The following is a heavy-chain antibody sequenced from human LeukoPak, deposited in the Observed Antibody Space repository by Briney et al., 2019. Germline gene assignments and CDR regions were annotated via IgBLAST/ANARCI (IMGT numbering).Heavy chain of an antibody. CDR1: GASISSSSYY. CDR2: IYYSGST. V-gene: IGHV4-39*07. J-gene: IGHJ6*02. D-gene: IGHD2-15*01. Sequence: SETLSLTCTVSGASISSSSYYWGWIRQPPGKGLEWIGSIYYSGSTNYNPSLKSRVSISVDTSKNQFSLRLNSVTAADTAVYYCARAPTVVAGMDVWGQGTTVTVSS. CDR3: ARAPTVVAGMDV.